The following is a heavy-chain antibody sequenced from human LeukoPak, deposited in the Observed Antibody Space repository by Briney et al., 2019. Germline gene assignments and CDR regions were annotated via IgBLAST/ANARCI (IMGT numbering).Heavy chain of an antibody. CDR1: GFTVSSNY. CDR2: IYSGGST. Sequence: GGSLRLSCAASGFTVSSNYMSWVRKAPGKGLEWVSIIYSGGSTYFADSVKGRFTISRDNSKNTLYLQMNSLRAEDTALYYCARVPVASWIQLDSWGQGTLVTVSS. J-gene: IGHJ4*02. CDR3: ARVPVASWIQLDS. D-gene: IGHD6-13*01. V-gene: IGHV3-53*01.